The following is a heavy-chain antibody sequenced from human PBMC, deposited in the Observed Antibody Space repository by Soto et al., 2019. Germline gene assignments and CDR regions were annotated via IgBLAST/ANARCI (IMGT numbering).Heavy chain of an antibody. CDR1: GGSISSGAYY. CDR3: ARSDSSGKTRYYFDY. Sequence: QVQLQESGPGLVKPSQTLSLTCTVSGGSISSGAYYWSWIRQHPGKGLEWIGYIYYSESTNYNPSLKSRVIISVDTSESQFSLKLSSVTVADTAVYYCARSDSSGKTRYYFDYWGQGTLVTVSS. CDR2: IYYSEST. J-gene: IGHJ4*02. V-gene: IGHV4-31*03. D-gene: IGHD3-22*01.